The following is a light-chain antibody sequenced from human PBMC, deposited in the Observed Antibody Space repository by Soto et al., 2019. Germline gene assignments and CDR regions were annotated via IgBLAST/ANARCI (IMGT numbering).Light chain of an antibody. CDR1: GSDVGGYNY. Sequence: QSVLTQRASVSGSPGQSITISCTGTGSDVGGYNYVSWYQQYPGKAPKLMIYDVSNRPSGVSNRFSGSKSGNTAALIIFGLQAEDEADYYCCSYTSSSTYVFGTGTKVTVL. V-gene: IGLV2-14*03. CDR2: DVS. CDR3: CSYTSSSTYV. J-gene: IGLJ1*01.